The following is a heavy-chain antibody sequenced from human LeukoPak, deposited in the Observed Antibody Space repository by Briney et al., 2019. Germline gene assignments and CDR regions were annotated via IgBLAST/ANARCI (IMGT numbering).Heavy chain of an antibody. J-gene: IGHJ3*02. CDR1: GFTFSSYE. D-gene: IGHD1-26*01. V-gene: IGHV3-48*03. Sequence: PGGSLRLSCAASGFTFSSYEMNWVRQAPGKGLEWVSYISSSGSTIYYADSVKGRFTISRDNAKNSLYLQMNSLRAEDTAVYYCARGFLVGADASDIWGQGTMLTVSS. CDR3: ARGFLVGADASDI. CDR2: ISSSGSTI.